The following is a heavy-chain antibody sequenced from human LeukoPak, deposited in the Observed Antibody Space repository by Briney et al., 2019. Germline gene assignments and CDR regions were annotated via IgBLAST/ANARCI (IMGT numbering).Heavy chain of an antibody. J-gene: IGHJ4*02. V-gene: IGHV3-23*01. D-gene: IGHD2-8*01. CDR2: INGAGGTT. Sequence: GGSLRLSCAASGFTFSTFAMSWVRQAPGKGLQWVSTINGAGGTTLFADSVKGRFSISRDNSNNKVFLQMNSLRVEDTAVYYCAKASDFDINGVTIDVLDFWGQGLLVSVAS. CDR3: AKASDFDINGVTIDVLDF. CDR1: GFTFSTFA.